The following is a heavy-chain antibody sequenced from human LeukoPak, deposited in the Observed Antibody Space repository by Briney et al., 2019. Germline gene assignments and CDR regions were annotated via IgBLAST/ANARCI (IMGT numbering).Heavy chain of an antibody. J-gene: IGHJ5*02. CDR1: GFTFSSYA. V-gene: IGHV3-30-3*01. D-gene: IGHD2-2*01. CDR3: ARGIVVVPAVDWFDP. CDR2: ISYDGSNK. Sequence: PGGSLRLSCAASGFTFSSYAMHWVRQAPGKGLEWVAVISYDGSNKYYADSVKGRFTISRDNSKNTLYLQMNSLRAEDTAVYYCARGIVVVPAVDWFDPWGQGTLVTVSS.